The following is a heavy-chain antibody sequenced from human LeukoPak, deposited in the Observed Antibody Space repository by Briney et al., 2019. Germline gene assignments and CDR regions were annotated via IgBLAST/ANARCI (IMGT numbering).Heavy chain of an antibody. D-gene: IGHD3-22*01. Sequence: SQTLSLTCAISGDSVSSNSAAWDWIRQSPSRGLESLGRTDYRFKWYNDYAVSVRSRITLNPDTSKNQFSLQLNSVTPEDTAVYYCARVYYYDSSGYYYPGTYFDYWGQGTLVTVSS. J-gene: IGHJ4*02. CDR3: ARVYYYDSSGYYYPGTYFDY. CDR2: TDYRFKWYN. CDR1: GDSVSSNSAA. V-gene: IGHV6-1*01.